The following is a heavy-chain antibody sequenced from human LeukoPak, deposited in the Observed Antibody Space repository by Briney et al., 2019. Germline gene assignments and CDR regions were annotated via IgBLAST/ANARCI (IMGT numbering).Heavy chain of an antibody. Sequence: ASVKVSCKASGYTFNSYALDWVRQAPGQGLEWMGWINTNTGNPMYAQGFTGRFVFSLDTSVSTAYVEISSLKAEDTAVYYCARARYCIGSTCPAGYYGMDVWGQGTTVTVSS. CDR1: GYTFNSYA. V-gene: IGHV7-4-1*02. J-gene: IGHJ6*02. D-gene: IGHD2-15*01. CDR2: INTNTGNP. CDR3: ARARYCIGSTCPAGYYGMDV.